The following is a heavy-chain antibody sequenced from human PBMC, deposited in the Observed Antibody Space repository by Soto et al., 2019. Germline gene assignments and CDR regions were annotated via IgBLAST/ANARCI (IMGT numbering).Heavy chain of an antibody. Sequence: QVQLVQSGAEVKKPGSSVKVSCKASGGTFSSYAISWVRQAPGQGLEWMGGIIPVFGAANYAQRFQGRATGTADESTNIADTELSSLRSDDTAVYYCARERRHSDSSYWFLDLWGRGTLVTVSS. V-gene: IGHV1-69*12. CDR3: ARERRHSDSSYWFLDL. CDR2: IIPVFGAA. CDR1: GGTFSSYA. D-gene: IGHD3-22*01. J-gene: IGHJ2*01.